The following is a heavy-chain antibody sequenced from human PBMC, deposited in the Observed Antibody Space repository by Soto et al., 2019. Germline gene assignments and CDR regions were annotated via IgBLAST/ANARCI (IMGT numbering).Heavy chain of an antibody. V-gene: IGHV4-39*01. CDR3: ARLGYCSGGSCYIDWFDP. D-gene: IGHD2-15*01. CDR2: IYYSGST. CDR1: GGSISSSSYY. Sequence: SETLSLTCTVSGGSISSSSYYWGWIRQPPGKGLEWIGSIYYSGSTYYNPSLKSRVTISVDTSKNQFSLKLSSVTAADTAVYYCARLGYCSGGSCYIDWFDPWGQGTLVTVSS. J-gene: IGHJ5*02.